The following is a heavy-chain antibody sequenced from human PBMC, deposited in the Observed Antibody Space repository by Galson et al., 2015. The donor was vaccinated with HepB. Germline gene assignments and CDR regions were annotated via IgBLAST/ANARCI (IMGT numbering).Heavy chain of an antibody. CDR2: ISAYNGNT. Sequence: ISWVRQAPGQGLEWMGWISAYNGNTNYAQKLQGRVTMTTDTSTSTAYMELRSLRSDDTAVYYCARQKRATFAYYFDYWGQGTLVTVSS. J-gene: IGHJ4*02. CDR3: ARQKRATFAYYFDY. D-gene: IGHD5-24*01. V-gene: IGHV1-18*01.